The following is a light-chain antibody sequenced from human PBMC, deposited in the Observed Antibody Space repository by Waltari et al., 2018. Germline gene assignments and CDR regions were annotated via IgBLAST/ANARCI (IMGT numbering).Light chain of an antibody. CDR3: ATWDDGLGGVWV. V-gene: IGLV1-44*01. CDR2: RND. CDR1: DPTTGDIV. J-gene: IGLJ3*02. Sequence: QSVLTQPPSASATPGHRVIISCSGSDPTTGDIVVNWYQQLPGTAPTLLIYRNDLRPSGVPDRFSASKSGTSASLAISGLQSEDEADYYCATWDDGLGGVWVFGGGTKVTVL.